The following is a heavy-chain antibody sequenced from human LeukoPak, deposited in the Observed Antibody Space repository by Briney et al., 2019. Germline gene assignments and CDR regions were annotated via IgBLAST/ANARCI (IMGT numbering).Heavy chain of an antibody. V-gene: IGHV3-23*01. CDR2: ISGSGGST. CDR1: GFTFSSYA. D-gene: IGHD6-19*01. Sequence: GSLRLSCAASGFTFSSYAMSWVRQAPGKGLEWVSAISGSGGSTYYADSVKGRFTISRDNSKNTLYLQMNSLRAEDTAVYYCAKSLSSSGWHGGLGYWGQGTLVTVSS. J-gene: IGHJ4*02. CDR3: AKSLSSSGWHGGLGY.